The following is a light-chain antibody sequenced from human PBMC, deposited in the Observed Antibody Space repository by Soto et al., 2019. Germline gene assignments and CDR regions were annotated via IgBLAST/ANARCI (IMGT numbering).Light chain of an antibody. Sequence: DIQVTQSPPSMAASVGDRVTITCRASQAIGNWMTWYQQKPGKAPKLLIYSASTLVRGVPSRFSGSGSGTEFTLTISGLQPEDSLTYYCQQAKSFPITFGQGTRLDIK. CDR3: QQAKSFPIT. V-gene: IGKV1-12*01. CDR2: SAS. J-gene: IGKJ5*01. CDR1: QAIGNW.